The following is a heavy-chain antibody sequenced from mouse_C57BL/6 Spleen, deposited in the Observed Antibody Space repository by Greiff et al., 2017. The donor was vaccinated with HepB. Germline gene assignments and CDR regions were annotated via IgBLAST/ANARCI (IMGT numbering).Heavy chain of an antibody. CDR1: GFTFSSYA. V-gene: IGHV5-4*01. CDR3: ASGFDYYGSSYYFDY. CDR2: ISDGGSYT. D-gene: IGHD1-1*01. J-gene: IGHJ2*01. Sequence: VQLQQSGGGLVKPGGSLKLSCAASGFTFSSYAMSWVRQTPEKRLEWVATISDGGSYTYYPDNVKGRFTISRDNAKNNLYLQMSHLKSEDTAMYYCASGFDYYGSSYYFDYWGQGTTLTVSS.